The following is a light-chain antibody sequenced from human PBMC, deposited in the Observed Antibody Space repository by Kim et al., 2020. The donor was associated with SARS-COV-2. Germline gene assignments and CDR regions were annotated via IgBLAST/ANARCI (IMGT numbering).Light chain of an antibody. CDR3: QQYNVYPRT. CDR2: GAS. J-gene: IGKJ2*02. Sequence: SASIGDSVTITCRASQDINNYLAWFQQTPGKAPKSLIYGASILQSGVPARFSGSGSGTDFALTISSLQPEDFATYYCQQYNVYPRTFGQGTKLEIK. CDR1: QDINNY. V-gene: IGKV1-16*01.